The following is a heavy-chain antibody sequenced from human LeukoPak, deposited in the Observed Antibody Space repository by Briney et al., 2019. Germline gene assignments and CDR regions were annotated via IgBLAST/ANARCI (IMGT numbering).Heavy chain of an antibody. J-gene: IGHJ3*02. CDR3: ARGAVDYAFDI. CDR2: IWSDGSIK. CDR1: GFTFSNYG. D-gene: IGHD3-9*01. Sequence: GGSLRLSCAASGFTFSNYGMHWVRQAPGKGLEWVAVIWSDGSIKYYADSVKGRFTISRDNSKNTLYLQMNSLRAEDTAVYYCARGAVDYAFDIWGQGTMVTVSS. V-gene: IGHV3-33*01.